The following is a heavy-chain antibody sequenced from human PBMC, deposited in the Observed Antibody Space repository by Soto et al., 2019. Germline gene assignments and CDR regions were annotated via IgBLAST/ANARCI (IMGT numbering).Heavy chain of an antibody. D-gene: IGHD3-22*01. CDR2: INSDGSIT. V-gene: IGHV3-74*01. J-gene: IGHJ4*02. CDR1: GFTFSSYW. CDR3: AKLSPHYYDTSGSAY. Sequence: PGGSLRLSCAASGFTFSSYWMHWVRQAPGKGLVWVSRINSDGSITNYADSVKGRFTISRDNAKNTLYLQMNSLRAEDTAVYYCAKLSPHYYDTSGSAYWGQGTLVTVSS.